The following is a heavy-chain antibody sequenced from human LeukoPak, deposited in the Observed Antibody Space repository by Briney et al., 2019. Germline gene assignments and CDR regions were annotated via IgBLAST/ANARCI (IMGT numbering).Heavy chain of an antibody. J-gene: IGHJ3*02. CDR3: ARDSSGWYVSNAFDI. Sequence: SETLSLTCTVSGGSISSYYWSWIRQHPGKGLEWIGYIYYSGSTYYNPSLKSRLTISVDTSKNQFSLKLSSVTAADTAVYYCARDSSGWYVSNAFDIWGQGTMVTVSS. CDR1: GGSISSYY. CDR2: IYYSGST. V-gene: IGHV4-59*06. D-gene: IGHD6-19*01.